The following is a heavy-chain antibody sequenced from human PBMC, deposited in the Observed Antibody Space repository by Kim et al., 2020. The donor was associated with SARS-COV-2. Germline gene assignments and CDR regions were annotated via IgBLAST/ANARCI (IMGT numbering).Heavy chain of an antibody. V-gene: IGHV1-69*13. CDR3: AREPIVVVPAAVTVSYYYYGMDV. Sequence: SVKVSCKASGGTFSSYAISGVRQAPGQGLEWMGGIIPIFGTAKYAQKFQGRVTITADESTSTAYMELSSLRSEDTAVYYCAREPIVVVPAAVTVSYYYYGMDVWGQGTTVTVSS. D-gene: IGHD2-2*01. CDR2: IIPIFGTA. CDR1: GGTFSSYA. J-gene: IGHJ6*02.